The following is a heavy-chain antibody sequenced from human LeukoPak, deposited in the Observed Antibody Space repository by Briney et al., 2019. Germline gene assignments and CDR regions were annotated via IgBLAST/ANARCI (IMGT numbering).Heavy chain of an antibody. D-gene: IGHD3-10*01. J-gene: IGHJ3*02. CDR2: ISAYNGNT. CDR3: AAGMVRGAMTGPGTFDI. V-gene: IGHV1-18*01. Sequence: GASVKVSCKASGYTFASYGTSWVRQAPGQGLEWMGWISAYNGNTNYAQKLQGRVTMTTDTSTSTAYMELRSLRSDDTAVYYCAAGMVRGAMTGPGTFDIWGQGTKVTVSS. CDR1: GYTFASYG.